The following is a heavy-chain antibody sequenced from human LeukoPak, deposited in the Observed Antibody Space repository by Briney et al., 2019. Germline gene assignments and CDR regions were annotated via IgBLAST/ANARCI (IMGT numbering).Heavy chain of an antibody. CDR3: ARRRSGHNWFDP. V-gene: IGHV4-39*01. CDR2: ISYGAST. CDR1: GGSISSSNYY. Sequence: PSETLSLTCTVSGGSISSSNYYWGWIRQPPGKGLEWVASISYGASTYYNPSLKSRVTISIDTSKNQFSLKLTSVTAADTALYYCARRRSGHNWFDPWGQGTLVTVFS. D-gene: IGHD1-14*01. J-gene: IGHJ5*02.